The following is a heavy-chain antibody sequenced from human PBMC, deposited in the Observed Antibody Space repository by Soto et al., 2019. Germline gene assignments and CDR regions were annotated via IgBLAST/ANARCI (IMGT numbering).Heavy chain of an antibody. CDR1: GFTVSSSY. CDR2: IYSGGST. J-gene: IGHJ5*02. Sequence: EVQLVESGGGLVQPGGSLRLSCAASGFTVSSSYMKWVRQAPGKGLEWVSVIYSGGSTDYADSVKGRFTISRDSSKNILYLQMNSLRAEDTAIYYCARVLTNNCFDPWGQGTLVTVSS. V-gene: IGHV3-66*01. D-gene: IGHD7-27*01. CDR3: ARVLTNNCFDP.